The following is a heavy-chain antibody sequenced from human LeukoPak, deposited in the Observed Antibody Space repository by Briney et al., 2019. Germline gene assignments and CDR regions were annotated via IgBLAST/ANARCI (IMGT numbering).Heavy chain of an antibody. CDR1: GFTFSSYA. D-gene: IGHD3-9*01. V-gene: IGHV3-23*01. J-gene: IGHJ3*01. CDR2: ISGSDDST. Sequence: GGSLRLSCAASGFTFSSYAMGWVRQAPGKGLEWVSAISGSDDSTYYADSVKGRFTTSRDKSKNTLYLQMNSLRAEDTAVYYCSKQVDFDPADAFDVWGQGTMVTVSS. CDR3: SKQVDFDPADAFDV.